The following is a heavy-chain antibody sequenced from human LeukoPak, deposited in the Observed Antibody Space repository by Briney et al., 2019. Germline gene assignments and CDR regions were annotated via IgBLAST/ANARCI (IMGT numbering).Heavy chain of an antibody. CDR2: MNPNSGKT. Sequence: GASVKVSCKASGYTFTSYDINWVRQATGQGLEWMGWMNPNSGKTGYAQKFQDRVTITRNTSISTAYMELSSLTSEDTAVYYCARDAYGSRSSSFDPWGQGTLVTVSS. CDR3: ARDAYGSRSSSFDP. V-gene: IGHV1-8*01. D-gene: IGHD3-10*01. CDR1: GYTFTSYD. J-gene: IGHJ5*02.